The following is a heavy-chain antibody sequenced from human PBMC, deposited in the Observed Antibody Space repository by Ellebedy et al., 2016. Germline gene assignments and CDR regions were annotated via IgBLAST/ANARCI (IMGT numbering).Heavy chain of an antibody. CDR2: LSHDGNNK. CDR1: GFSFSEYP. V-gene: IGHV3-30*14. CDR3: VRDNINYGLDY. D-gene: IGHD3-10*01. J-gene: IGHJ4*02. Sequence: GESLKISCVGSGFSFSEYPMHWVRQAPGQGPEWVAVLSHDGNNKNYADSVKGRFTVSRDNSKNTLYLQVGSLRSEDTAIYYCVRDNINYGLDYWGQGTLVTVSS.